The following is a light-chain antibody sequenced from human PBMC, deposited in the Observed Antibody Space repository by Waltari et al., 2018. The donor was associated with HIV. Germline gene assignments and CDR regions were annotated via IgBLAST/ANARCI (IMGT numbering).Light chain of an antibody. CDR1: NLADNY. CDR3: QAWDSNSGF. CDR2: EDT. V-gene: IGLV3-1*01. Sequence: SYELTQPPSVSVSPGQTASLACSGENLADNYASWSQQKPGQSPVLVIYEDTKRPSGIPERISGSNSGNTATLTISGTQTMDEADYFCQAWDSNSGFFGTGTKLTVL. J-gene: IGLJ1*01.